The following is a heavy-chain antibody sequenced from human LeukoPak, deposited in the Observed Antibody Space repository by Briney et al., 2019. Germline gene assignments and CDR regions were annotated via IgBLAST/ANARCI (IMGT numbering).Heavy chain of an antibody. CDR2: IIPIFGTA. CDR3: ARTTTILEWLLWY. Sequence: GASVKVSRKASGGTFSSYAISWVRQAPGKGLEWMGGIIPIFGTANYAQKFQGRVTITADESTSTAYMELSSLRSEDTAVYYCARTTTILEWLLWYWGQGTLVTVSS. V-gene: IGHV1-69*01. J-gene: IGHJ4*02. CDR1: GGTFSSYA. D-gene: IGHD3-3*01.